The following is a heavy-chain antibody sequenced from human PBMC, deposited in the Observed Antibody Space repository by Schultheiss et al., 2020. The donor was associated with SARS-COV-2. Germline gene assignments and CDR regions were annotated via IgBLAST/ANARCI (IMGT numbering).Heavy chain of an antibody. CDR3: AREGYSVSTHMGYGMDV. D-gene: IGHD5/OR15-5a*01. CDR1: GGSISSSSYY. J-gene: IGHJ6*02. Sequence: SQTLSLTCTVSGGSISSSSYYWGWIRQPPGKGLEWIGSIYYSGSTYYNPSLKSRVTISVDTSKNQFSLKLSSVTAADTAVYYCAREGYSVSTHMGYGMDVWGQGTTVTVSS. CDR2: IYYSGST. V-gene: IGHV4-39*07.